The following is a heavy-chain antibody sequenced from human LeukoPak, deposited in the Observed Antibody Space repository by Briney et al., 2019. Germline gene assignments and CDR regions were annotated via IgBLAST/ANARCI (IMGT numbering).Heavy chain of an antibody. D-gene: IGHD6-19*01. CDR2: IHHSGTT. J-gene: IGHJ4*02. Sequence: SETLSLTCIVSGYSVDSGYFWGWIRQPPGKGLEWIGNIHHSGTTYYNPSLKNRVTISVDTSKNQFSLTLSSVTAADTAFYYCARDLGSGWSPGYWGQGTLVTVSS. V-gene: IGHV4-38-2*02. CDR3: ARDLGSGWSPGY. CDR1: GYSVDSGYF.